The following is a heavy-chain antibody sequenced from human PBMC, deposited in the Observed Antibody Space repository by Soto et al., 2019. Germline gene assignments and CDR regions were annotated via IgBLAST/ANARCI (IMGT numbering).Heavy chain of an antibody. J-gene: IGHJ5*02. CDR2: INHSGST. V-gene: IGHV4-34*01. CDR1: GGSFSGYY. D-gene: IGHD4-17*01. Sequence: SETLSLTCAVYGGSFSGYYWSWIRQPPGKGLEWIGEINHSGSTNYNPSLKSRVTISVDTSKNQFSLKLSSVTAADTAVYYCARGPVTTVVLNWFDPWGQGTLVTVSS. CDR3: ARGPVTTVVLNWFDP.